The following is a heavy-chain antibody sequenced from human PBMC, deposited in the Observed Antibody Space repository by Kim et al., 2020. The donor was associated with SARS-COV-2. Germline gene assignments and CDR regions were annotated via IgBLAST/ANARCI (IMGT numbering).Heavy chain of an antibody. J-gene: IGHJ4*02. Sequence: PSLKSRVTISVDTSKNQFSLKLSSVTAADTAVYYCAREHCSGGSCYPFDYWGQGTLVTVSS. CDR3: AREHCSGGSCYPFDY. V-gene: IGHV4-31*02. D-gene: IGHD2-15*01.